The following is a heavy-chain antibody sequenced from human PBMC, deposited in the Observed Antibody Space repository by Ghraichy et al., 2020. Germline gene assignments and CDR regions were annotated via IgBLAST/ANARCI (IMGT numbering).Heavy chain of an antibody. CDR1: GYNFAINW. D-gene: IGHD3-10*01. CDR3: VRSGDMDYYGSGSFFKNVLDD. V-gene: IGHV5-51*01. J-gene: IGHJ3*01. CDR2: IFPGDSQT. Sequence: KVSCQGSGYNFAINWIGWLRQMPGKGLQWMGFIFPGDSQTKYSPSFQGQITISVDKSINTAYLQWSRLKASDTAMYYCVRSGDMDYYGSGSFFKNVLDDWGQGTMVTVSP.